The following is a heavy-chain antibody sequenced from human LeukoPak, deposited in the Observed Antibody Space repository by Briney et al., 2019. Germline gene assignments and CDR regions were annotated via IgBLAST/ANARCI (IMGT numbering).Heavy chain of an antibody. CDR3: ARGPGNWKSGSYYMDY. J-gene: IGHJ4*02. Sequence: GGSLRLSCAASGFTFNSYAMSWVRQTPGKGLEWVSAISSSGAATYYADSVKGRFTISRDNSRNTEYLQMNSLRAEDTAVYYCARGPGNWKSGSYYMDYWGQGSLVTASS. CDR2: ISSSGAAT. D-gene: IGHD1-26*01. V-gene: IGHV3-23*01. CDR1: GFTFNSYA.